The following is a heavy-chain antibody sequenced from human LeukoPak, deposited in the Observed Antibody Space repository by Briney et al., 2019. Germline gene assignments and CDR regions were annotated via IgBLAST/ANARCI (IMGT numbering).Heavy chain of an antibody. CDR3: AKDRSSSWSFEY. Sequence: PGGSLRLSCAASGFTFSSSGMHWVRQAPGKGLGWVAIISRDGSNKDYADSVKGRFTLSRDISKNTLDLQMNSLRAEDTAVYYCAKDRSSSWSFEYWGQGTLVTVSS. D-gene: IGHD6-13*01. CDR2: ISRDGSNK. CDR1: GFTFSSSG. V-gene: IGHV3-30*18. J-gene: IGHJ4*02.